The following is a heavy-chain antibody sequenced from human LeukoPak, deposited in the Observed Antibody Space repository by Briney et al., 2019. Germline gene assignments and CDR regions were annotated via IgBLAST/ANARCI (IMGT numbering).Heavy chain of an antibody. CDR1: GGSISSSSYY. CDR3: ARHDADTAMVSFDY. J-gene: IGHJ4*02. CDR2: IYYSGST. V-gene: IGHV4-39*01. Sequence: SETLSLTXTVSGGSISSSSYYWGWIRQPPGKGLEWSGSIYYSGSTYYNPSLKSRVTISVDTSKNQFSLKLSSVTAADTAVYYCARHDADTAMVSFDYWGQGTLVTVSS. D-gene: IGHD5-18*01.